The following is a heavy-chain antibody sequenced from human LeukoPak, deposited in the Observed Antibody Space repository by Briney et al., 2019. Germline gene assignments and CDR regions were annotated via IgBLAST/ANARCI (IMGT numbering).Heavy chain of an antibody. CDR2: LYTSGST. J-gene: IGHJ4*02. CDR3: AGGGSSGYYYG. CDR1: GGSISSYY. Sequence: KASETLSLTCTVSGGSISSYYGSWIRQPAGKGLEWVGRLYTSGSTNYNPSLKSRVTMSVDTSKNQFSLKLTSMTAADTAVYYCAGGGSSGYYYGWGQGTLVTVSS. V-gene: IGHV4-4*07. D-gene: IGHD3-22*01.